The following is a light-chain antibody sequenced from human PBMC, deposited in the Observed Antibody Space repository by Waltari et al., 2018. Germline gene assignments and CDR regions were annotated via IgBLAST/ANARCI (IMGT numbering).Light chain of an antibody. CDR2: EVN. CDR3: SSYTSSSSL. J-gene: IGLJ2*01. CDR1: SSDVGDYNY. V-gene: IGLV2-14*01. Sequence: QSALTQPASVSGSPGQSITISCTGSSSDVGDYNYVSWYQQHRGKAPRLMSYEVNKRASGVADRFSGATSGNTASLAISGLQAEDEADYYCSSYTSSSSLFGGGTKLTVL.